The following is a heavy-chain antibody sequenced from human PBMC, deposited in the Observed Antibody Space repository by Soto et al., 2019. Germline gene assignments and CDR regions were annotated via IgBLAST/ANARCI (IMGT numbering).Heavy chain of an antibody. D-gene: IGHD3-9*01. CDR3: ARDAVVRYFDP. CDR1: GYTFTSYA. J-gene: IGHJ5*02. V-gene: IGHV1-3*01. Sequence: ASVKDSCKASGYTFTSYAMHWVRQAPGQRLEWMGWINAGNGNTKYSQKFQGRVTITRDTSASTAYMELSSLRSEDTAVYYCARDAVVRYFDPWGQGTLVTVSS. CDR2: INAGNGNT.